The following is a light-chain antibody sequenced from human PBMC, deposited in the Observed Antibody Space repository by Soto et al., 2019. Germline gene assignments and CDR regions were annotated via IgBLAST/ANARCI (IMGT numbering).Light chain of an antibody. V-gene: IGKV3-15*01. CDR1: ESVRRY. Sequence: EVVMTQSPATLSVSPGERATLSCRASESVRRYLAWYQQKPGQAPRLLIYGASTSATGIPARFSGSGSGTEFTLTISSLQSEDFAIYYCQQYNNWPPITFGQGTRLEIK. CDR2: GAS. CDR3: QQYNNWPPIT. J-gene: IGKJ5*01.